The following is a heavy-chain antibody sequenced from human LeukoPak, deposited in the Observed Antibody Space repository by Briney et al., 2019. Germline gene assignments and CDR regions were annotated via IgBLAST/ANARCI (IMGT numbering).Heavy chain of an antibody. Sequence: ASVKVSCKASGYTFTSYDINWVRQATGQGLEWMGWMNPNSGNTGYAQKFQGRVTTTRNTSISTAYMELSSLRSEDTAVYYCARFSTSSSWYSLDYWGQGTLVTVSS. J-gene: IGHJ4*02. V-gene: IGHV1-8*01. D-gene: IGHD6-13*01. CDR2: MNPNSGNT. CDR1: GYTFTSYD. CDR3: ARFSTSSSWYSLDY.